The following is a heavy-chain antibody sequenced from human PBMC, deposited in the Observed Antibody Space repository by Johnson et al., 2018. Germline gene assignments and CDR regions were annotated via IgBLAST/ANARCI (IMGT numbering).Heavy chain of an antibody. CDR3: VCGYSGYDLRDGMVV. J-gene: IGHJ6*02. D-gene: IGHD5-12*01. V-gene: IGHV3-13*01. CDR2: IVTASDT. Sequence: EVQLVESGGGLAQPGGSLRLSCVAFGFTLSRYDMHWVRQPTGKGLQWVSTIVTASDTYYPGSVKGRFPISRENAKNSLYLQMNSLRVGETAVYYCVCGYSGYDLRDGMVVGGQGTTVIFSS. CDR1: GFTLSRYD.